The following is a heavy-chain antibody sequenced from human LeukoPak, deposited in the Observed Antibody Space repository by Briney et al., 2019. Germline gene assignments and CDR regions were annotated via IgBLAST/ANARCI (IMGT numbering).Heavy chain of an antibody. CDR1: GYTFTGYY. J-gene: IGHJ6*02. D-gene: IGHD2-2*02. CDR3: ASGTVVPAAIRTAADYYYYGMDV. CDR2: INPNSGGT. V-gene: IGHV1-2*06. Sequence: ASVKVSCKASGYTFTGYYMHWVRQAPGQGLEWMGRINPNSGGTNYAQKFQGRVTMTRDTSISTAYMELSRLRSDDTAVYYCASGTVVPAAIRTAADYYYYGMDVWGQGTTVTVSS.